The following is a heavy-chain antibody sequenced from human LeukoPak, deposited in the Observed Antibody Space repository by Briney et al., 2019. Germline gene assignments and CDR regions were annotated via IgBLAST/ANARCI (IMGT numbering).Heavy chain of an antibody. CDR3: AKGIQLWSEAVDY. J-gene: IGHJ4*02. V-gene: IGHV4-39*07. CDR2: ISCSGST. CDR1: GGSITSSSYY. D-gene: IGHD5-18*01. Sequence: SETLSLTCTVSGGSITSSSYYWGWIRQPPGKGLEWVASISCSGSTYYNPSLKSRVTISVDTSKNQFSLKLSSVTAADTAVYYCAKGIQLWSEAVDYWGQGTLVTVSS.